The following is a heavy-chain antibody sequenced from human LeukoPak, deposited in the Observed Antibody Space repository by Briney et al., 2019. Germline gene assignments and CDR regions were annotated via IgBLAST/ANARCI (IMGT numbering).Heavy chain of an antibody. Sequence: GGSLRLSCAASGFTFSSYSMNWVRQAPGKGLEWVSSISSSSSYIYYADSVKGRFTISRDNAKNSLYLQMNSLRAEDTAVYYCARASSWSKFFDPWGQGTLVTVSS. CDR3: ARASSWSKFFDP. D-gene: IGHD6-13*01. CDR2: ISSSSSYI. V-gene: IGHV3-21*01. J-gene: IGHJ5*02. CDR1: GFTFSSYS.